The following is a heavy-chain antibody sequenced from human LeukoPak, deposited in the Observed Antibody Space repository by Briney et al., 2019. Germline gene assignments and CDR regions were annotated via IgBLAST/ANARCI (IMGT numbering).Heavy chain of an antibody. D-gene: IGHD3-16*01. Sequence: SETLSLTCSVSGGSVTTGTYHWAWIRQPPRKGLEWIGSVYFDGGTHYNRSLQSRVAISVDTSKNQYSLRLSSVTAADTAVSYCARAHYYDGRGRFDPWGQRILVTVSS. V-gene: IGHV4-39*07. CDR2: VYFDGGT. J-gene: IGHJ5*02. CDR1: GGSVTTGTYH. CDR3: ARAHYYDGRGRFDP.